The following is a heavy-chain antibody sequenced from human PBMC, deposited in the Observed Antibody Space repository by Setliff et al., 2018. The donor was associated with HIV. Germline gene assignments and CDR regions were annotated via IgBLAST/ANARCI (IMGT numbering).Heavy chain of an antibody. J-gene: IGHJ4*02. Sequence: SETLSLTCSVSGGSINSHYWSWIRQTPGKGLEWIGYVYYNGNTNNNPSLRSRVTTSVDTSKNQFSLKLRSVTAADTAVYYCARDAPYCSSHSCSVRLFDYWGQGTLVTVSS. CDR1: GGSINSHY. D-gene: IGHD2-2*01. CDR2: VYYNGNT. CDR3: ARDAPYCSSHSCSVRLFDY. V-gene: IGHV4-59*11.